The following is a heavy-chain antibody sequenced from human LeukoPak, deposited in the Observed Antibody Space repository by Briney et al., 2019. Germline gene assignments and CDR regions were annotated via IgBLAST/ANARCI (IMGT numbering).Heavy chain of an antibody. CDR3: ASNPPNTGDFYY. D-gene: IGHD1-1*01. V-gene: IGHV1-8*01. Sequence: ASVRVSCKTSGYTFTNLDINWLRQAPGQGLEWMGWMSPNSGDTGYAQKFQGRVSMARDTSISTAYMELSSLRSEDTAVYYCASNPPNTGDFYYWGLGSLVTVSS. J-gene: IGHJ4*02. CDR2: MSPNSGDT. CDR1: GYTFTNLD.